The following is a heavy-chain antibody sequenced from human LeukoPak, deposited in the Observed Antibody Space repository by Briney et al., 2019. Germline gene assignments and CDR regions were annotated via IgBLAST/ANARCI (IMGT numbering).Heavy chain of an antibody. J-gene: IGHJ4*02. CDR1: GYTFSSFY. V-gene: IGHV1-46*01. CDR2: ITPNTGDT. CDR3: ARSRNYYRVYFDN. Sequence: GASVKVSCKASGYTFSSFYLHWVRQAPGQGLGWMGIITPNTGDTTYAPKFQDRLIMTRDRSTSTVYMELHSLRSEDTAVYYCARSRNYYRVYFDNWGQGTLVPVSS. D-gene: IGHD3-10*01.